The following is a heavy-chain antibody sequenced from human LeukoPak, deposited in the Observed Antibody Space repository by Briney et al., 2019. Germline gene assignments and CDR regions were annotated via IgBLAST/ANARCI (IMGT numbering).Heavy chain of an antibody. D-gene: IGHD3-16*02. Sequence: PGGSLRLSCAASGFTFSSYAMSWVRQAPGKGLEWVSAISGSGGSTYYADSVKGRFTISRDNSKNTLYLQMNSLRAEDTAVYYCARAYYDYVWGSYRHDYWGQGTLVTVSS. CDR1: GFTFSSYA. V-gene: IGHV3-23*01. J-gene: IGHJ4*02. CDR3: ARAYYDYVWGSYRHDY. CDR2: ISGSGGST.